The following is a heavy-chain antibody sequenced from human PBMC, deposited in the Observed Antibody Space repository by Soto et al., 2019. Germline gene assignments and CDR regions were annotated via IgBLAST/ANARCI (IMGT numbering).Heavy chain of an antibody. CDR1: GGSISSGGYS. V-gene: IGHV4-30-2*01. J-gene: IGHJ4*02. CDR3: ARGALRWSTSWDFDY. CDR2: IYDSGST. Sequence: SETLSLTCAVSGGSISSGGYSWNWIRQPPGKGLEWIGYIYDSGSTYYNPSLKSRVTISVDRSKNQFSLKLSSVTAADTAVYYCARGALRWSTSWDFDYWGQGTLVTVSS. D-gene: IGHD4-17*01.